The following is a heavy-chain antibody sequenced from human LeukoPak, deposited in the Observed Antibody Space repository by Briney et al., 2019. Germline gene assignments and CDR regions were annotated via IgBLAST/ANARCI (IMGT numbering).Heavy chain of an antibody. CDR3: ARDLTGTAEDY. V-gene: IGHV1-2*02. CDR1: GYTFSSYY. D-gene: IGHD1-20*01. Sequence: ASVKVSCKASGYTFSSYYRHWVRQAPGQGLEWMGWINPNSGDTHYAQKFRDRVTMTKDTSISTAYMELSRLSSDDTAVYYCARDLTGTAEDYWGQGTLVTVSS. CDR2: INPNSGDT. J-gene: IGHJ4*02.